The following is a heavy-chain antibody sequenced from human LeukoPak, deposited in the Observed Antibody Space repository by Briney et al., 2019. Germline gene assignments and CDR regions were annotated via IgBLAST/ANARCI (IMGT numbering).Heavy chain of an antibody. CDR3: AKGNRPVTAMVVLDY. D-gene: IGHD2-21*02. CDR2: ISSSGSTI. Sequence: PGGSLRLSCAASGFTFSSYGMHWVRQAPGKGLEWVSYISSSGSTIYYADSVKGRFTISRDNAKNSLYLQMNSLRAEDTAVYYCAKGNRPVTAMVVLDYWGQGTLVTVSS. V-gene: IGHV3-48*04. J-gene: IGHJ4*02. CDR1: GFTFSSYG.